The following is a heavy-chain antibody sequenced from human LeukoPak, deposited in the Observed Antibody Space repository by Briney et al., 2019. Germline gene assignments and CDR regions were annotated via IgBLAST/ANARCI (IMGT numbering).Heavy chain of an antibody. J-gene: IGHJ4*02. D-gene: IGHD1-14*01. Sequence: GGSLRLSCAVSGFTFSSFWMSWVRQAPGKGLEWVAAIKEDGSEKNYVDSVKGRFTISRDNAKNSLFLQMNSLRPEDTAVYYCARSDHGPEYWGQGTLVTVSS. V-gene: IGHV3-7*01. CDR2: IKEDGSEK. CDR3: ARSDHGPEY. CDR1: GFTFSSFW.